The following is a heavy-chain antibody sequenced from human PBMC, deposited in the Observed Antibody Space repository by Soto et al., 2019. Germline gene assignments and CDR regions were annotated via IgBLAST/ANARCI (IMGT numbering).Heavy chain of an antibody. V-gene: IGHV1-69*05. CDR3: ARETRGYSYAYFGY. CDR1: GGTFSSYA. J-gene: IGHJ4*02. CDR2: IIPIFGTA. Sequence: ASVKVSCKASGGTFSSYAISWVRQAPGQGLEWMGGIIPIFGTANYAQKLQGRVTITTDESTSTAYMELRSLRSDDTAVYYCARETRGYSYAYFGYWGQGTLVTVSS. D-gene: IGHD5-18*01.